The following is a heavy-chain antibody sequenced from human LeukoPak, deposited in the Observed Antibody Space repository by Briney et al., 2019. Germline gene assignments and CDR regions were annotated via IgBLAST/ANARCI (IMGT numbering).Heavy chain of an antibody. CDR3: AKDSYDYGDYLHPPNFDY. D-gene: IGHD4-17*01. Sequence: GGSLRLSCAASGFTFDDYAMHWVRQAPGKGLEWVSGISWNSGSIGYADSVKGRFTISRDNAKNSLYLQMNSLRAEDTALYYCAKDSYDYGDYLHPPNFDYWGQGTLVTVSS. CDR2: ISWNSGSI. V-gene: IGHV3-9*01. CDR1: GFTFDDYA. J-gene: IGHJ4*02.